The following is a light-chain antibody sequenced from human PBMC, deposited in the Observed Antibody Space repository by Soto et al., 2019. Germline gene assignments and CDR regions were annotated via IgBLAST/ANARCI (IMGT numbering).Light chain of an antibody. CDR2: WAS. V-gene: IGKV4-1*01. Sequence: DIVMTQSPASLAAFLGERATINCKSSQSILYSANNRDSLAWFQQKPGQPPKLLIYWASTRESGVPDRFSGSGSGTDFTLTISSLQAEDVAVYFRQQYLSTLSFGGGTKVEI. J-gene: IGKJ4*01. CDR3: QQYLSTLS. CDR1: QSILYSANNRDS.